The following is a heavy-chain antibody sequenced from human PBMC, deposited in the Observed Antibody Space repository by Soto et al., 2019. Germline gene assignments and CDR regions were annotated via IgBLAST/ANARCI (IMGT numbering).Heavy chain of an antibody. CDR3: ATQEVGGTYVYTFDP. Sequence: PPGTLSLTCGVSGGSISSGAYYWSRIRQPPGKGLEWIGCIYCSGSTYYNPSLKSRVTISVDTSKNHFSLKLSSVTAADTAVYYCATQEVGGTYVYTFDPWGQGTLVTVSS. V-gene: IGHV4-39*02. CDR1: GGSISSGAYY. D-gene: IGHD1-26*01. CDR2: IYCSGST. J-gene: IGHJ5*02.